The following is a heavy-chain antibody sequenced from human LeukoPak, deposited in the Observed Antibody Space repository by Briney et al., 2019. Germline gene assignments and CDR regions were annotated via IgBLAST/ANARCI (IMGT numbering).Heavy chain of an antibody. Sequence: GGSLRLSCAASGFTFGSPWMHWVRQAPGKGLVWVSRINSDGSATAYADSVKGRFTISRDNAENTLYLQMNSLRAEDTAVYYCARGYCSSTSCLPDYWGQGTLVTVSS. CDR3: ARGYCSSTSCLPDY. D-gene: IGHD2-2*01. CDR2: INSDGSAT. J-gene: IGHJ4*02. V-gene: IGHV3-74*01. CDR1: GFTFGSPW.